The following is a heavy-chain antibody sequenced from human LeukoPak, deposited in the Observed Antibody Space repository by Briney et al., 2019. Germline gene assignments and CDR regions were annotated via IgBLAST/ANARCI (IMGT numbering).Heavy chain of an antibody. V-gene: IGHV1-2*02. J-gene: IGHJ4*02. CDR2: INPTSGGT. CDR1: GYTFIDNY. D-gene: IGHD2-8*01. CDR3: ARDPGLMVYAISPTAYYFDY. Sequence: ASVKVSCKASGYTFIDNYMHWVRQAPGQGLEWMGWINPTSGGTNYAQNFQGRVTMTRDTSISTAYMELSSLRSDDTAMYFCARDPGLMVYAISPTAYYFDYWGQGTLVTVSS.